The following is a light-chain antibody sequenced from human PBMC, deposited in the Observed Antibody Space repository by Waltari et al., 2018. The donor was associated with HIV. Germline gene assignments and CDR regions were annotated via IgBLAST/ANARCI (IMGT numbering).Light chain of an antibody. J-gene: IGLJ2*01. V-gene: IGLV2-14*03. Sequence: QSALTQPASISGSPGQSVTISCTGIHSALQLYDSVSWYQQLPAKAPQLIIFELSVRPSGISHRFSGSKSGNTASLTISGLQAEDEADYYCSSYTVRNTLIFGGGTKLTVL. CDR2: ELS. CDR1: HSALQLYDS. CDR3: SSYTVRNTLI.